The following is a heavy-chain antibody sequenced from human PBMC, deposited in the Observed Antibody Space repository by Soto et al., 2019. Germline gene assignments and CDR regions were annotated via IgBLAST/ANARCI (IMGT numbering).Heavy chain of an antibody. Sequence: GGSLRLSCAASGFTFSSYAMHWVRQAPGKGLEWVAVISYDGSNKYYADSVKGRFTISRDNSKNTLYLQMNSLRAEDTAVYYCAHSIALTPFDYWGQGTLVTVSS. CDR3: AHSIALTPFDY. D-gene: IGHD6-6*01. J-gene: IGHJ4*02. V-gene: IGHV3-30-3*01. CDR2: ISYDGSNK. CDR1: GFTFSSYA.